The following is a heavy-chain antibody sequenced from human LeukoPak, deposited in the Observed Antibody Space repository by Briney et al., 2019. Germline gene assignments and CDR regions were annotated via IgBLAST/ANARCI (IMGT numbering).Heavy chain of an antibody. CDR2: IKQDGSEK. D-gene: IGHD3-16*01. CDR3: ARDDPALGTDYFDY. CDR1: GFTFRTSA. V-gene: IGHV3-7*01. J-gene: IGHJ4*02. Sequence: QTGGSLRLSCAASGFTFRTSAMHWVRQAPGKGLEWVANIKQDGSEKYYVDSVKGRFTISRDNAKNSLYLQMNSLRAEDTAVYYCARDDPALGTDYFDYWGQGTLVTVSS.